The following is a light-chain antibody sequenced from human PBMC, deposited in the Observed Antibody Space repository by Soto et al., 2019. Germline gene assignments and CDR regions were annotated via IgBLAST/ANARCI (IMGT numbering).Light chain of an antibody. CDR1: SSDVGGFNY. CDR2: DVT. CDR3: NSYTSSSTHV. Sequence: SVLTQPASVSGSPGQSITISRTGTSSDVGGFNYVSWYQQHPGKAPKLMIYDVTNRPSGVSYRFSGSKSGNTASLTISGLQAEDEADYYCNSYTSSSTHVFGTGTKVTVL. J-gene: IGLJ1*01. V-gene: IGLV2-14*03.